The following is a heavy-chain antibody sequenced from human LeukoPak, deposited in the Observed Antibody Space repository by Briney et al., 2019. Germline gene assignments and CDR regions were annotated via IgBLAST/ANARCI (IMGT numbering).Heavy chain of an antibody. D-gene: IGHD6-6*01. J-gene: IGHJ6*02. V-gene: IGHV4-59*12. CDR2: IYYSGST. Sequence: SETLSLTRTVSGGSISSYYWSWIRQPPGKGLEWIGYIYYSGSTNYNPSLKSRVTISVDTSKNQFSLKLSSVTAADTAVYYCARDTSPRYYYYGMDVWGQGTTVTVSS. CDR3: ARDTSPRYYYYGMDV. CDR1: GGSISSYY.